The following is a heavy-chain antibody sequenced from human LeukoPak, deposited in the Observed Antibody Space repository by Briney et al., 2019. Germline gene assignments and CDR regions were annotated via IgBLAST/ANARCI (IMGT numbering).Heavy chain of an antibody. Sequence: GGSLRLSCAASGFTFSSYGMHWVRQAPGKGLEWVAGIWYDGSNKYYADSVKGRFTISRDNSKNTLYLQMNSLRAEDTAVYYCAREYYDSSGYQYYFDYWGQGTLVTVSS. D-gene: IGHD3-22*01. CDR2: IWYDGSNK. CDR3: AREYYDSSGYQYYFDY. V-gene: IGHV3-33*01. J-gene: IGHJ4*02. CDR1: GFTFSSYG.